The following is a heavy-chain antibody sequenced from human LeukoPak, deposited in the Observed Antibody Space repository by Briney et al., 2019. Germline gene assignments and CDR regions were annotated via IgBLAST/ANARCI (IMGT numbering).Heavy chain of an antibody. CDR2: ISSSSSYT. Sequence: GGSLRLSCAASGFTFSDYYMSWIRQAPGKGLEWVSYISSSSSYTNYADSVKGRFTISRGNAKNSLYLQMNSLRAENTAVYYCAKTAAGINFDYWGQGTLVTVSS. J-gene: IGHJ4*02. CDR1: GFTFSDYY. V-gene: IGHV3-11*03. D-gene: IGHD6-13*01. CDR3: AKTAAGINFDY.